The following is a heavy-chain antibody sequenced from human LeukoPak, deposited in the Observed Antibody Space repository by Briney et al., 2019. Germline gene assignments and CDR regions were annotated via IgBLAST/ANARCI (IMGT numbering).Heavy chain of an antibody. V-gene: IGHV4-59*01. D-gene: IGHD1-26*01. CDR2: IYYSGST. Sequence: SETLSLTCTVSGGSISSYYWSWIRQPPGKGLEWIGYIYYSGSTNYNPSLKSRVTISVDTSKNQFSLKLSSVTAADTAVYYCAREDGSGSYSNFDYWGQGTLVTVSS. J-gene: IGHJ4*02. CDR1: GGSISSYY. CDR3: AREDGSGSYSNFDY.